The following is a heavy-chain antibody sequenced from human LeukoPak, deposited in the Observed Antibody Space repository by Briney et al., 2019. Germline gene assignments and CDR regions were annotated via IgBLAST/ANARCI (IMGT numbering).Heavy chain of an antibody. D-gene: IGHD6-19*01. Sequence: ASVKVSCKASGYTFTSYGIXXXXXXXXXGXXXXXXXSXYXXNTNYAQKLQGRVXXXXDTXXXXAYMELRSLRSDDTAVYYCARVAEGQWLAPTGAFDIWGQGTMVTVSS. V-gene: IGHV1-18*01. CDR1: GYTFTSYG. CDR3: ARVAEGQWLAPTGAFDI. J-gene: IGHJ3*02. CDR2: XSXYXXNT.